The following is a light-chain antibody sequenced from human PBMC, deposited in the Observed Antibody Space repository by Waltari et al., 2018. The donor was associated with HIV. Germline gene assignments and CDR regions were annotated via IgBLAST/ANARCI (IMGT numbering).Light chain of an antibody. CDR3: QVWDSTSDHVL. CDR1: KIERKR. V-gene: IGLV3-21*04. CDR2: YDT. J-gene: IGLJ2*01. Sequence: TQTHSVSVAPGKTARNPRGAKKIERKRGHLYQQKPGQAPLLVIYYDTDRTSGIPERFSGSNSGNTATLTISRVGDGDEADYYCQVWDSTSDHVLFGGGTRLTVL.